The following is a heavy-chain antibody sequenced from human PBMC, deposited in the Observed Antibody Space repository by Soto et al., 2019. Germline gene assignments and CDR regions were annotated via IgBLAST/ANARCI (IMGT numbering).Heavy chain of an antibody. CDR2: IYPGDSET. CDR1: GYIFTNYW. CDR3: ARHAGYCSSTTCSQNDY. J-gene: IGHJ4*02. V-gene: IGHV5-51*01. Sequence: GESLKISCSGSGYIFTNYWIAWVRQMPGKGLEWMGIIYPGDSETIYSPSFQGQVTISAAKSINTAYLQWSSLKASDTAIYFCARHAGYCSSTTCSQNDYWGQGTLVTVSS. D-gene: IGHD2-2*01.